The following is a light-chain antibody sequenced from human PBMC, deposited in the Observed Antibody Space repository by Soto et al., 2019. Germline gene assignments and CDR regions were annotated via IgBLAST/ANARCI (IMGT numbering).Light chain of an antibody. CDR3: CSYAGSPTFVI. CDR2: EVS. V-gene: IGLV2-23*02. CDR1: SSDVGSYNL. J-gene: IGLJ2*01. Sequence: QSALTQPASVSGSPGQSITIPCTGASSDVGSYNLVSWYQQHPGKAPKFMIYEVSRRPSGISNRFSGSKSGNTASLTISGLQAEDEADYYCCSYAGSPTFVIFGGGTKLTVL.